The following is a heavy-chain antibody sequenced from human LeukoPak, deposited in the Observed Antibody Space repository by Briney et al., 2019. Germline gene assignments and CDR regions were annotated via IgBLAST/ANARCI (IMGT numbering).Heavy chain of an antibody. CDR1: GFTFDCCG. V-gene: IGHV3-30*02. CDR3: ARADWDTAMIDY. D-gene: IGHD5-18*01. CDR2: IRNVGNDK. J-gene: IGHJ4*02. Sequence: GGSLRLSCAASGFTFDCCGMHWVRQAPGKGLEWVAFIRNVGNDKYYADSVKGRFTISRDNAKNSLYLQMNSLRAEDTAVYYCARADWDTAMIDYWGQGTLVTVSS.